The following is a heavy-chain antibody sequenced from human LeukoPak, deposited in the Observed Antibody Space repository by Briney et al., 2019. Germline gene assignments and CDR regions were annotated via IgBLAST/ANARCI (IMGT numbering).Heavy chain of an antibody. Sequence: PSETLSLTCTVSSGSISPYYWSWIRQPPGKGLEWIGYISYSGSTNYNPSLKSRVTISVDTSKNQFSLKLSSVTAADTAVYYCARAHIVVVVAATPHRYFDLWGRGTLVTVSS. D-gene: IGHD2-15*01. CDR3: ARAHIVVVVAATPHRYFDL. CDR2: ISYSGST. V-gene: IGHV4-59*08. CDR1: SGSISPYY. J-gene: IGHJ2*01.